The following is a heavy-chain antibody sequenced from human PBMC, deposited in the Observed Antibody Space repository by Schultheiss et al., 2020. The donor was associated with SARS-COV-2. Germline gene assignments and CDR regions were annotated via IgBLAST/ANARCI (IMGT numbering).Heavy chain of an antibody. CDR1: GFTFSSYS. Sequence: GGSLRLSCAASGFTFSSYSMNWVRQAPGKGLEWVAVISYDGSNKYYADSVKGRFTISRDNSKNTLYLQMNSLRVEDTAVYYCARDVGANWGQGTQVTVSS. CDR2: ISYDGSNK. D-gene: IGHD2-15*01. CDR3: ARDVGAN. J-gene: IGHJ4*02. V-gene: IGHV3-30*03.